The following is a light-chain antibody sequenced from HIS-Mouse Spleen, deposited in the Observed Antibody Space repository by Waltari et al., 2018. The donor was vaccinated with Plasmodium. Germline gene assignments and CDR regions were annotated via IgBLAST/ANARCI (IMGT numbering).Light chain of an antibody. V-gene: IGKV1-33*01. CDR3: QQYDNLPPLFT. J-gene: IGKJ3*01. CDR2: DAS. Sequence: DIQMTQSTSSLSASVGDRVTSTCQASQDISNYLNWYQQKQGKAPKLLIYDASNLETGVPSRFSGSGSGTDFTFTISSLQPEDIATYYCQQYDNLPPLFTFGPGTKVDIK. CDR1: QDISNY.